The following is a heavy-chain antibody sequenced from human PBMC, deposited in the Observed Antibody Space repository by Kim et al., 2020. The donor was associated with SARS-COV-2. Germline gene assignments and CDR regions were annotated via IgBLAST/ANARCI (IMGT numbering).Heavy chain of an antibody. CDR2: IYYSGST. CDR1: GGSISSSSYY. J-gene: IGHJ4*02. V-gene: IGHV4-39*01. Sequence: SETLSLTCTVSGGSISSSSYYWGWIRQPPGKGLEWIGSIYYSGSTYYNPSLNSRVTISVDTSKNQFSLKLSSVTAADTAVYYCARGGSGSYYKPLDYWGQGTLVTVSS. CDR3: ARGGSGSYYKPLDY. D-gene: IGHD3-10*01.